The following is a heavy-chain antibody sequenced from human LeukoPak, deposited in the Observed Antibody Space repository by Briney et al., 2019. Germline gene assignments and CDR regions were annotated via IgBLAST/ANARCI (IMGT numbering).Heavy chain of an antibody. D-gene: IGHD5-18*01. Sequence: GGSLRLSCAASGFTFSSYAMCWVRQAPGKGLEWVSAISASGGSTYHADSVMGRFTISRDNSKNTLYLQMNSLRAEDTAVYYCAKNMVTFTFEYWGQGTLVTVSS. CDR2: ISASGGST. J-gene: IGHJ4*02. V-gene: IGHV3-23*01. CDR1: GFTFSSYA. CDR3: AKNMVTFTFEY.